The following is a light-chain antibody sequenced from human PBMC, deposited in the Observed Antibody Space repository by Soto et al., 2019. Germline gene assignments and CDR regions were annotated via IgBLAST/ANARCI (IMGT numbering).Light chain of an antibody. CDR2: GVT. V-gene: IGLV2-8*01. J-gene: IGLJ3*02. CDR1: SSDIGTYNY. CDR3: SSYTSSNSLV. Sequence: QSALTQPPSASGSPGQSLTISCTGTSSDIGTYNYVSWYQQHPGKAPKLIIYGVTKRPSGVPDRFSGSKSGNTASLTVSGLRAEDEADYFCSSYTSSNSLVFGGGTQLTVL.